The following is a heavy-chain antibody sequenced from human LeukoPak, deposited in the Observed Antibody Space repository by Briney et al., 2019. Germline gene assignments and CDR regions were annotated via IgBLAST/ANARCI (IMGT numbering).Heavy chain of an antibody. CDR2: MNPNSGNT. CDR1: GYTFTSYD. V-gene: IGHV1-8*01. Sequence: ASVKVSCKASGYTFTSYDINWVRQATRQGLEWMGGMNPNSGNTGYAQKFQGRVTMTRNTSISTAYMVLSSLRSEDTAVYYCARAAADVVATITTDYWGQGTLVTVSS. CDR3: ARAAADVVATITTDY. D-gene: IGHD5-12*01. J-gene: IGHJ4*02.